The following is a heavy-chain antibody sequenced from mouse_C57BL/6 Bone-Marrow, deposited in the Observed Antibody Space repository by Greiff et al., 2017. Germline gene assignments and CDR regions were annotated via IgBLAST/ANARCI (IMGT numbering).Heavy chain of an antibody. D-gene: IGHD1-1*01. Sequence: DVMLVESGGGLVQPGGSMKLSCVASGFTFSNYWMNWVRQSPEKGLEWVAQIRLKSDNYATHYAESVKGRFTISRDDSKSSVYLQMNNLRAEDTGIYYCTEAYYYGSSYAMDYWGQGTSVTVSS. CDR1: GFTFSNYW. J-gene: IGHJ4*01. CDR2: IRLKSDNYAT. CDR3: TEAYYYGSSYAMDY. V-gene: IGHV6-3*01.